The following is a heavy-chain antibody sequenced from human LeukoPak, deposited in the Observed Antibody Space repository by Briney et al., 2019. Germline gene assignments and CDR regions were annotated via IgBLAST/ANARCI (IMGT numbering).Heavy chain of an antibody. CDR3: ARDLIEYSSSWYYYYYYMDV. J-gene: IGHJ6*03. V-gene: IGHV1-2*02. Sequence: ASVKVSCKASGYTFTGYYMHWVQQAPGQGLEWMGWINPNSGGTNYAQKFQGRVTMTRDTSISTAYMELSRLRSDDTAVYYCARDLIEYSSSWYYYYYYMDVWGKGTTVTVSS. D-gene: IGHD6-13*01. CDR2: INPNSGGT. CDR1: GYTFTGYY.